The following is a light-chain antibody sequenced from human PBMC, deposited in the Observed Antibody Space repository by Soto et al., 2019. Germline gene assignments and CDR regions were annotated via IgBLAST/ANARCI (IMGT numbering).Light chain of an antibody. CDR2: DAS. CDR1: QSVGTS. Sequence: EIVLTQSPATLSLSPGERATFSCKASQSVGTSLAWFQQKPGQAPRLLIYDASVRATGIPDRFSGSGSGTDCTLTNSRLQPEDSAMYYCQQSSNWPPWTFGRGTRVEI. V-gene: IGKV3-11*01. CDR3: QQSSNWPPWT. J-gene: IGKJ1*01.